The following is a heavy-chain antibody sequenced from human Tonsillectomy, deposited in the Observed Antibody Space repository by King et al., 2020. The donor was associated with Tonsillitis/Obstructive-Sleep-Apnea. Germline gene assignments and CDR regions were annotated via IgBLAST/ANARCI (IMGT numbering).Heavy chain of an antibody. D-gene: IGHD2-15*01. CDR1: GFTFSSYW. CDR3: SRIYCGSSSCAYFDV. V-gene: IGHV3-7*04. CDR2: INQDGSAK. J-gene: IGHJ3*01. Sequence: VQLVESGGGLVQPGGSLRLSCAASGFTFSSYWMTWVRQAPGRGLEWVANINQDGSAKYYVDSVKGRFTISRDNAQNSLWLQMDSLRAEDTAVYFCSRIYCGSSSCAYFDVWGLGTMVTVSS.